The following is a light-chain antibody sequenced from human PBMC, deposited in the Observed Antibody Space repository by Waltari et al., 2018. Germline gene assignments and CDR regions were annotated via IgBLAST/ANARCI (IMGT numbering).Light chain of an antibody. CDR1: SSDVGGYNY. Sequence: QSALTQPPSASGSPGQSVTISCTGTSSDVGGYNYVSWYQQLPGKAPKLMIYEVSKRPSGVPDRFSGSKSGNTAALTVSGLQAEDEADYYCSSYAGSNPVVFGGGTKLTVL. CDR3: SSYAGSNPVV. CDR2: EVS. J-gene: IGLJ2*01. V-gene: IGLV2-8*01.